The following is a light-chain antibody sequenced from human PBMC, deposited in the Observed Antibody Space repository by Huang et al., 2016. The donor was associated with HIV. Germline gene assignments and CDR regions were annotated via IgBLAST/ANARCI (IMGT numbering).Light chain of an antibody. Sequence: EVVMTQSPATLSVSPGERATLSCRASQSVGSNLAWYQQRPGQAPRLLIYGASMRATGVSVRFSSSGSGTDFTLTISRLQSEDFAIYYCQRYNDWLSLTFGGGTRVEIK. CDR2: GAS. CDR3: QRYNDWLSLT. V-gene: IGKV3-15*01. CDR1: QSVGSN. J-gene: IGKJ4*01.